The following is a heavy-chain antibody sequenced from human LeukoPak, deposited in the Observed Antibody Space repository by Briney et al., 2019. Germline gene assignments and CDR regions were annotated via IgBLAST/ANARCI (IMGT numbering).Heavy chain of an antibody. J-gene: IGHJ6*02. CDR3: ARDRPFTIFDYYYYYGMDV. V-gene: IGHV1-69*01. CDR2: IIPIFGTG. D-gene: IGHD3-3*01. Sequence: SVKVSCKTSGGTFSTYAISWVRQAPGQGLEWMGGIIPIFGTGNYAQKFQGRVTITADESTSTAYMELSSLRSEDTAVYYCARDRPFTIFDYYYYYGMDVWGQGTTVTVSS. CDR1: GGTFSTYA.